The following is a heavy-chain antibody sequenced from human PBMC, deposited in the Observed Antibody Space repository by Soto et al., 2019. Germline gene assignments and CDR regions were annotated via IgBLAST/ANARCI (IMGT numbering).Heavy chain of an antibody. CDR1: GYTFTSYG. CDR2: ISAYNGNT. CDR3: ARRGRREEEIITFGGVIAHGYYSYYMDV. Sequence: QVQLVQSGAEVKKPGASVKVSCKASGYTFTSYGISWVRQAPGQGLEWMGWISAYNGNTNYAQKLQGRVTMTTDTSTSTAYMELRSLRADDTAVYSFARRGRREEEIITFGGVIAHGYYSYYMDVWGKGTTVTVSS. V-gene: IGHV1-18*01. J-gene: IGHJ6*03. D-gene: IGHD3-16*02.